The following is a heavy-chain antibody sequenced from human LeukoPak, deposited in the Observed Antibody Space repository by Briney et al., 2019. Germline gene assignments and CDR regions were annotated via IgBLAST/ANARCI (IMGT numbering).Heavy chain of an antibody. CDR2: ISYDGNNK. V-gene: IGHV3-30*18. CDR3: TKDRLYSGTYGAPEY. Sequence: LSLTCTVSGGSISSGGYYWSWIRQAPGKGLEWLAVISYDGNNKYYADSVKGRFTISRDDSKNTLFLQMNSLRVEDTAVYYCTKDRLYSGTYGAPEYWGQGTLVTVSS. D-gene: IGHD1-26*01. CDR1: GGSISSGG. J-gene: IGHJ4*02.